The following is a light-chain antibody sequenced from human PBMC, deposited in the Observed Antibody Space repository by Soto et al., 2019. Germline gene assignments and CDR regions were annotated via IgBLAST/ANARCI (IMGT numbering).Light chain of an antibody. V-gene: IGLV2-23*02. CDR1: SSDIGTYNL. CDR2: EVN. J-gene: IGLJ1*01. CDR3: CSYAGSSTLYV. Sequence: VLTQPASVSGSPGQSITISCTGTSSDIGTYNLVSWYQQHPGKAPKLMIYEVNKRPSGVSDRFSGSKSGNTASLTISGLQAEDEADYYCCSYAGSSTLYVFGTGTKVTVL.